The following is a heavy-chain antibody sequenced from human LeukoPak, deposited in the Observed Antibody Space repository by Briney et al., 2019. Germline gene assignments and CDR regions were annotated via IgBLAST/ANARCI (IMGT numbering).Heavy chain of an antibody. CDR3: ARVQTTSVYYYGMDV. D-gene: IGHD4-17*01. J-gene: IGHJ6*02. CDR1: GFTVSSNH. Sequence: HPGGSLRLSCAASGFTVSSNHMSWVRQAPGKGLGWVSVIYRGGSTYYADSVKGRFTISRDNSKNTLYLQMNSLRAEDTAVYYCARVQTTSVYYYGMDVWGQGTTVTVCS. CDR2: IYRGGST. V-gene: IGHV3-53*01.